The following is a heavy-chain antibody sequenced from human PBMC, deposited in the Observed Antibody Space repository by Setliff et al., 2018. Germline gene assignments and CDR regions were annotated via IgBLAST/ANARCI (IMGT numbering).Heavy chain of an antibody. D-gene: IGHD2-15*01. CDR1: GGSISGYY. CDR2: INHSGST. CDR3: ARGGGSVLPNYYYFNYMDV. V-gene: IGHV4-34*01. Sequence: PSETLSLPCTVSGGSISGYYWSWIRQPPGKGLEWIGEINHSGSTNYNQSPKSRVTLSVDTSKNQFSLQLTSVTAADTAIYYCARGGGSVLPNYYYFNYMDVWGKGTTVTVSS. J-gene: IGHJ6*03.